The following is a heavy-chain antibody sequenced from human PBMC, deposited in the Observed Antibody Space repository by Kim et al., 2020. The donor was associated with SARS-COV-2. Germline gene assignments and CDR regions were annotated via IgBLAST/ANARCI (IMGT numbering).Heavy chain of an antibody. D-gene: IGHD2-2*01. J-gene: IGHJ4*01. CDR1: GFVLRDNG. CDR3: TRCEYGSTNCYTSDY. Sequence: GGSLRLSCVASGFVLRDNGMNWVRRAPGKGLEWIAYVSASSSTIHYADSVRGRFTVSRDNAKNSLYLQMNSLRDEDSAVYYCTRCEYGSTNCYTSDYWG. CDR2: VSASSSTI. V-gene: IGHV3-48*02.